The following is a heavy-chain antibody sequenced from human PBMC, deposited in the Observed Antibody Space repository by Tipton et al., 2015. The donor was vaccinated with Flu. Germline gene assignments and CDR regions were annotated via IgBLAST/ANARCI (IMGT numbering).Heavy chain of an antibody. V-gene: IGHV3-21*01. Sequence: VQLVQSGGGLIQPGGSLRLSCVASGITLSGHSVSWVRQAPGKGLEWVSSISTSSAYIYYADSVKGRFTISRDNAKNSLYLQMNSLIAEDTAVYYCAREEGTTDYGNDFWGQGTLVAVSS. D-gene: IGHD4-17*01. CDR3: AREEGTTDYGNDF. J-gene: IGHJ4*02. CDR2: ISTSSAYI. CDR1: GITLSGHS.